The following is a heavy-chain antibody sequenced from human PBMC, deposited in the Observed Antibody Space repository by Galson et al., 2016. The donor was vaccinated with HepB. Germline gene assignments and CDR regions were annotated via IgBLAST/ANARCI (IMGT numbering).Heavy chain of an antibody. D-gene: IGHD2-21*01. V-gene: IGHV3-66*01. CDR1: GFTFSRYW. CDR3: ARDLGGYFYGLDF. Sequence: SLRLSCAASGFTFSRYWMYWVRQAPGKGLVWVSVLYGGGNTYYADSVKGRFTISRDDSTNTLLLQMSSLRNEDTAVYYCARDLGGYFYGLDFWGQGTTVTVS. J-gene: IGHJ6*02. CDR2: LYGGGNT.